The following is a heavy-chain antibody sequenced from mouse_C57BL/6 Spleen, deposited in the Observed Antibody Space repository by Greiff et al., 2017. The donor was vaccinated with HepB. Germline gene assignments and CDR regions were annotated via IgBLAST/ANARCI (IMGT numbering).Heavy chain of an antibody. CDR1: GFTFSDYY. V-gene: IGHV5-12*01. CDR2: ISNGGGST. CDR3: AGSTDWYFDV. J-gene: IGHJ1*03. Sequence: EVQVVESGGGLVQPGGSLKLSCAASGFTFSDYYMYWVRQTPEKRLEWVAYISNGGGSTYYPDTVKGRFTISRDNAKNTLYLQMSRLKSEDTAMYYCAGSTDWYFDVWGTGTTVTVSS. D-gene: IGHD1-1*01.